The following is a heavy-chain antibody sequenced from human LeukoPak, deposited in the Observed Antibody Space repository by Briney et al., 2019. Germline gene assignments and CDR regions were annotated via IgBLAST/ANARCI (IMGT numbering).Heavy chain of an antibody. CDR3: ARGLSGYASSLGY. CDR2: INSDGSST. Sequence: GGSLRLSCATSGFTFTTFWMHWVRQAPGKGLVWVSRINSDGSSTSYADSVRGRFSISRDNAKNTLYLQMNSLRAEDTAVYYCARGLSGYASSLGYWGQGTLVTVSA. CDR1: GFTFTTFW. D-gene: IGHD6-6*01. V-gene: IGHV3-74*01. J-gene: IGHJ4*02.